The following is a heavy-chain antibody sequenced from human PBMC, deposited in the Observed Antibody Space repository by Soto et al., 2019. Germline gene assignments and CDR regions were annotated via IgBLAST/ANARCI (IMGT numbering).Heavy chain of an antibody. CDR1: GFTFSSYG. Sequence: QVQLVESGGGVVQPGRSLRLSCAASGFTFSSYGMHWVRQAPGKGLEWVAVIWYDGSNKYYADSVKGRFTISRDNSKNTLYLQMNSLRAEDTAVYYCARELLYCTNGVCYPVNYYYGMDVW. J-gene: IGHJ6*01. CDR3: ARELLYCTNGVCYPVNYYYGMDV. D-gene: IGHD2-8*01. CDR2: IWYDGSNK. V-gene: IGHV3-33*01.